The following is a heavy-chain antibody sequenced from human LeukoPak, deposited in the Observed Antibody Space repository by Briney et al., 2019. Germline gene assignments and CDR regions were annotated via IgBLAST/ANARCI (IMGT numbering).Heavy chain of an antibody. CDR1: GFTFSSYS. D-gene: IGHD6-19*01. J-gene: IGHJ4*02. V-gene: IGHV3-21*01. CDR3: ARESRSSGWSGGGDLGLGY. Sequence: GGSLRLSCAASGFTFSSYSMNWVRQAPGKGLEWVSSISSSSSYIYYADSVKGRFTISRDNAKNSLYLQMNSLRAEDTAVYYCARESRSSGWSGGGDLGLGYWGQGTLVTVSS. CDR2: ISSSSSYI.